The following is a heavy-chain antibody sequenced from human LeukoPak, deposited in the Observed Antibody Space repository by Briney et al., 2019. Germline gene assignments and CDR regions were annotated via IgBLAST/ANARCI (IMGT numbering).Heavy chain of an antibody. Sequence: SVKVSCKASGSTFSSYAISWVRQAPGQGLEWMGGIIPIFGTANYAQKFQGRVTITADKSTSTAYMELSSLRSEDTAVYYCARLAHYYGSGSYYNYFDYWGQGTLVTVSS. CDR1: GSTFSSYA. CDR3: ARLAHYYGSGSYYNYFDY. CDR2: IIPIFGTA. D-gene: IGHD3-10*01. J-gene: IGHJ4*02. V-gene: IGHV1-69*06.